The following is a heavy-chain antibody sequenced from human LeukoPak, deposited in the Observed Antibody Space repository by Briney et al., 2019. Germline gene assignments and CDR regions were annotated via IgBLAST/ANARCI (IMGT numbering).Heavy chain of an antibody. CDR2: INPSSGVT. CDR1: GYIFSGYY. D-gene: IGHD3-22*01. V-gene: IGHV1-2*02. J-gene: IGHJ4*02. Sequence: VASVKVSCKTSGYIFSGYYMHWVRQAPGQGLEWMGCINPSSGVTNYTQKFQGRVTMTRDTSISTAYMELSRLRSDDTAVYYCARGARMYYYDSSGYNDYWGQGTLVTVSS. CDR3: ARGARMYYYDSSGYNDY.